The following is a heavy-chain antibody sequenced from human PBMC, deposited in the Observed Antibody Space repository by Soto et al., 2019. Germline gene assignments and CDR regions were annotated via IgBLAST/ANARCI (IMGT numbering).Heavy chain of an antibody. CDR3: ARAPLVLTLSYFDS. CDR2: ISSSGNT. V-gene: IGHV4-59*01. J-gene: IGHJ4*02. CDR1: DGSISNFY. Sequence: LETLSLTCTVSDGSISNFYWSWIRQPPGKGLEWIGYISSSGNTNYNPSLKSRVSISVDTSKNQFSLNLTSVTAADTAVYYCARAPLVLTLSYFDSWGQGTPVTVSS. D-gene: IGHD3-9*01.